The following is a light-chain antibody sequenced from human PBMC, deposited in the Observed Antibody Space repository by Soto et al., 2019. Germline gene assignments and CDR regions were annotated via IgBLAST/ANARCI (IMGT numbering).Light chain of an antibody. V-gene: IGLV1-44*01. J-gene: IGLJ2*01. CDR2: RNN. Sequence: QSVLTQPPSASGAPGQRVTMSCSGSSSNIGSNTVNWYQQLPGTAPNLLIYRNNQRPPAVPDRFSGSKSGTSASLAISGLQSEAEADYYCAAWDDSLNGVVFGGGTKLTVL. CDR3: AAWDDSLNGVV. CDR1: SSNIGSNT.